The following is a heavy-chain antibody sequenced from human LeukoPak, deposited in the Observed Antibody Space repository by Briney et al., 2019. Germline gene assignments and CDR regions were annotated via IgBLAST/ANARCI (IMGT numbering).Heavy chain of an antibody. CDR3: GRDSRGAKIAVAGLDY. D-gene: IGHD6-19*01. V-gene: IGHV1-46*03. J-gene: IGHJ4*02. Sequence: VASVKVSCKASGYTFTSYYMHWVRQAPGQGHEWMGIINPGGGSTSYAQKFQGRVTVTRDTSTSTVYMELSSLRSEDTAVYYCGRDSRGAKIAVAGLDYWGQGPLVTVSS. CDR1: GYTFTSYY. CDR2: INPGGGST.